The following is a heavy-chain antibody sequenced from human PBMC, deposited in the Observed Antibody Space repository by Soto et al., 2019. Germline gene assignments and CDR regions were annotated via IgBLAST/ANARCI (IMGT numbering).Heavy chain of an antibody. D-gene: IGHD3-22*01. CDR1: GFTFSSYG. CDR3: AKEGGSSGYSAFDV. Sequence: QVQLVESGGGVVQPGRSLRLSCAASGFTFSSYGIHWVRQAPGKGLEWVAVISYDGSNKFYADSVKGRFTISRDNSKNTLYMQMNSLRVEDTAVYYCAKEGGSSGYSAFDVWGQGTMVTGSS. CDR2: ISYDGSNK. V-gene: IGHV3-30*18. J-gene: IGHJ3*01.